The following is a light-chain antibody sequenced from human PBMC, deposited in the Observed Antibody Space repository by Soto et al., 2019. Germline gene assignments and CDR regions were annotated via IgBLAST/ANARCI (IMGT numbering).Light chain of an antibody. CDR2: GSS. J-gene: IGKJ1*01. V-gene: IGKV3-15*01. CDR3: QKYNNWPPWT. Sequence: EIVMTQSPATLSVSPGERATLSCRASQSVSSNLAWYQQKPGQAPRLLIYGSSTRPTGIPARFSGSGSGTEFTITISSLQSEDFAVYYCQKYNNWPPWTFGQGTKVEIK. CDR1: QSVSSN.